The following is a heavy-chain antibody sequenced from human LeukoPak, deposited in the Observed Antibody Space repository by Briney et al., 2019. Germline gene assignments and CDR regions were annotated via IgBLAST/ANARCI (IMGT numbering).Heavy chain of an antibody. Sequence: GGSLRLSCAASGFIFSNYAMHWVRQAPGKGLEWVAIISYDGGNRYYADSVKGRFTVSRDNSKNTLFLQMNSLRAEDTAVYYCAKDGGLWVSAHWGDSWGRGTLVTVSS. CDR1: GFIFSNYA. CDR3: AKDGGLWVSAHWGDS. D-gene: IGHD7-27*01. J-gene: IGHJ4*02. CDR2: ISYDGGNR. V-gene: IGHV3-30-3*01.